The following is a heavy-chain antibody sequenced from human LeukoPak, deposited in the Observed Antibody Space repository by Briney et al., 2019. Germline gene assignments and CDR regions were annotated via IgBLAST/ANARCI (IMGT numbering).Heavy chain of an antibody. J-gene: IGHJ4*02. CDR3: AREVDDFRSGYRHLDY. Sequence: PGGSLRLSCAASGFTFSSYSMNWVRQAPGKGLEWVSSISSSSSYIYYADSVKGRFTISRDNAKNSLYLQMNSLRAEDTAVYYCAREVDDFRSGYRHLDYWGQGTLVTVSS. V-gene: IGHV3-21*01. D-gene: IGHD3-3*01. CDR1: GFTFSSYS. CDR2: ISSSSSYI.